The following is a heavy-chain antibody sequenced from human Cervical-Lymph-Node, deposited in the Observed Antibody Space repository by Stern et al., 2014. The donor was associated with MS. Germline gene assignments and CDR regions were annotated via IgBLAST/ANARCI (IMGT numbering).Heavy chain of an antibody. CDR1: GGTFTTHG. J-gene: IGHJ6*02. CDR2: VIPIFGAA. CDR3: ARDEIGQTTTHYYYYGLDV. D-gene: IGHD1-1*01. V-gene: IGHV1-69*01. Sequence: QVQLVQSGAEVKKPGSSVKVSCKASGGTFTTHGFSWVRQAPGHGLEWMGGVIPIFGAAHYAQKFQGRVTITADESTSTTYMELRSLRYEDTAVYYCARDEIGQTTTHYYYYGLDVWGQGTTVTVSS.